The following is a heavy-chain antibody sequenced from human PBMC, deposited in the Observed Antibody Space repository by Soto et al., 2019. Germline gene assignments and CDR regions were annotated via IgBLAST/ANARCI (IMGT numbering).Heavy chain of an antibody. CDR3: ASNEAVTTAYGY. CDR2: INHSGST. D-gene: IGHD4-17*01. V-gene: IGHV4-34*01. Sequence: QVQLQQWGAGLLKPSETLSLTCAVYGGSFSGYYWSWIRQPPGKGPEWIGEINHSGSTNYNPSLKSRVTISVDTSKNQFSLKLSSVTAADTAVYYCASNEAVTTAYGYWGQGTLVTVSS. J-gene: IGHJ4*02. CDR1: GGSFSGYY.